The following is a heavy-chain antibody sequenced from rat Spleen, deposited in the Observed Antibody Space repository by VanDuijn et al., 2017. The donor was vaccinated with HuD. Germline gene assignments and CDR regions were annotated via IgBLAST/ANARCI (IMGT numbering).Heavy chain of an antibody. CDR3: ARAYTTDYYYGSFAY. J-gene: IGHJ3*01. CDR1: GFSLISYA. D-gene: IGHD1-6*01. V-gene: IGHV2-15*01. Sequence: QVQLKESGPGLVQPSQTLSLTCTVSGFSLISYAVNWVRQPPGKGLEWMGLIWSNGGTDYNSAIKSRLSISRDTSKSQVFLKMNSLQTEDTAMYFCARAYTTDYYYGSFAYWGQGTLVTVSS. CDR2: IWSNGGT.